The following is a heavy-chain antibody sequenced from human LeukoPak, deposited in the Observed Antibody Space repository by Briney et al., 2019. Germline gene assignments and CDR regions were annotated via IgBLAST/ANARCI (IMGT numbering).Heavy chain of an antibody. D-gene: IGHD2-2*01. CDR2: ISGYSGNT. V-gene: IGHV1-18*01. J-gene: IGHJ4*02. Sequence: GASVKVSCKASGYSFTSYGITWVRQAPGQGLEWMGWISGYSGNTNYAQKLQGRVTMTTDTSTSTAYMELRSLRSDDTAVYYCARGGLSSTGKTSFDYWGQGTLVTVSS. CDR1: GYSFTSYG. CDR3: ARGGLSSTGKTSFDY.